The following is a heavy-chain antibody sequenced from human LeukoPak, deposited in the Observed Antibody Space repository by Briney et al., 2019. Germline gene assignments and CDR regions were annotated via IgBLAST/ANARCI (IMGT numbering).Heavy chain of an antibody. CDR1: GYTFTSYY. J-gene: IGHJ4*02. CDR2: INPSGGST. CDR3: ARESRGSYIWEYYFDY. V-gene: IGHV1-46*01. Sequence: ASVKVSCKASGYTFTSYYMHWVRQAPGQGLEWMGIINPSGGSTSYAQKFQGRVTMTRDMSTSTDYMELSSLRAEDTAVYYCARESRGSYIWEYYFDYWGQGTLVTVSS. D-gene: IGHD3-16*01.